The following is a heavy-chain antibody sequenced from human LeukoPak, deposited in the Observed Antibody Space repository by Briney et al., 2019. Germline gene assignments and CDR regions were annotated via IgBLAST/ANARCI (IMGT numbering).Heavy chain of an antibody. CDR3: ARDLPTIFGVVIAPRGFDY. Sequence: SETLSLTCTVSGYSISSGYYWGWIRQPPGKGLEWIGSIYHSGSTYYNPSLKSRVTISVDTSKNQFSLKLSSVTAADTAVYYCARDLPTIFGVVIAPRGFDYWGQGTLVTVSS. CDR1: GYSISSGYY. CDR2: IYHSGST. D-gene: IGHD3-3*01. J-gene: IGHJ4*02. V-gene: IGHV4-38-2*02.